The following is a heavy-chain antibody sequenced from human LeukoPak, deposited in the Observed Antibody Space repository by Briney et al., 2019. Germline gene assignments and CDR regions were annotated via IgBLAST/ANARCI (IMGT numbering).Heavy chain of an antibody. D-gene: IGHD1-26*01. J-gene: IGHJ3*01. CDR2: MNGDGSQI. CDR3: VAWGNSGNS. Sequence: GGSLSLSCAASGFTFSGHWMSWVRQAPAEGLEWVAHMNGDGSQIYYMDFVKGRFTISRDNAKNSLYLQMNGLRAEDTAVYYCVAWGNSGNSWGQGTMVIVSS. V-gene: IGHV3-7*01. CDR1: GFTFSGHW.